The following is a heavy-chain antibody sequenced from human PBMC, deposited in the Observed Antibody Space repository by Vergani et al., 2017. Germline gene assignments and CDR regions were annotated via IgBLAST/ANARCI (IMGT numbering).Heavy chain of an antibody. CDR3: ARQGSSGWELRYDSSGYHFDY. V-gene: IGHV4-39*01. CDR1: GGSISSSSYY. Sequence: QLQLQESGPGLVKPSETLSLTCTVSGGSISSSSYYWGWIRQPPGKGLEWIGSIYYSGSTYYNPSLKSRVTISVDTSKNQFSLKLSSVTAADTAVYYCARQGSSGWELRYDSSGYHFDYWGQGTLVTVSS. J-gene: IGHJ4*02. D-gene: IGHD3-22*01. CDR2: IYYSGST.